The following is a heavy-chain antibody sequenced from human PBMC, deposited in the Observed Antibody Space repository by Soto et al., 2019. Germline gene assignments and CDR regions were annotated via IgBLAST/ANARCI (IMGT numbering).Heavy chain of an antibody. CDR1: GGSITSSY. V-gene: IGHV4-59*01. CDR2: IYDTGISGYTPST. J-gene: IGHJ6*02. CDR3: ARGEDAFFYYGLDV. Sequence: SETLSLTCTVSGGSITSSYWSWIRRPPGKGLEWIAYIYDTGISGYTPSTSYNPSLKSQVTMSVDTSKSQFSLKLTSVTAADTAVYYCARGEDAFFYYGLDVWGQGTTVTVSS.